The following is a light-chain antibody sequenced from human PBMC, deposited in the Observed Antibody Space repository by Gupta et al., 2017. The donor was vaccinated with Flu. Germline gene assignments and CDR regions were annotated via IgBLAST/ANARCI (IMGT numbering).Light chain of an antibody. CDR2: GNS. CDR3: QSYDSSLSGCVV. CDR1: SSNIGAGYD. J-gene: IGLJ2*01. Sequence: QSVLTQPPSVSGAPGQRVTLSCTGSSSNIGAGYDVHWSQQHPGTAPKLLIYGNSNRPSGVPDRFSGSKSGTSASLAITGLQAEDEADYYCQSYDSSLSGCVVFGGGTKLTVL. V-gene: IGLV1-40*01.